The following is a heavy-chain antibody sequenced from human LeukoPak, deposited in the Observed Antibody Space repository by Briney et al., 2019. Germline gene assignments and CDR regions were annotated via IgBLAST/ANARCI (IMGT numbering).Heavy chain of an antibody. CDR3: ARVIVVVPAAMGYYGMDV. D-gene: IGHD2-2*01. J-gene: IGHJ6*04. V-gene: IGHV1-18*01. CDR1: GYTFTSYG. CDR2: ISAYNGNT. Sequence: GASVKVSCKASGYTFTSYGISWVRQAPGQGLEWMGWISAYNGNTNYAQKLQGRVTMTTDTSTSTAYMELRSLRSDDTAVYYCARVIVVVPAAMGYYGMDVWGKGTTVTVSS.